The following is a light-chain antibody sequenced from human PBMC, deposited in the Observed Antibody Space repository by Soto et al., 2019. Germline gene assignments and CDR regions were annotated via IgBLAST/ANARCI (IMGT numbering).Light chain of an antibody. CDR1: QSVTSN. J-gene: IGKJ1*01. CDR2: RAS. CDR3: LQDYNYPWT. V-gene: IGKV3-15*01. Sequence: EIVMTQSPATLSVSPGERVTLHCRASQSVTSNLAWYQHKPGRSPRLLIYRASARATGVPDRFSGSGSGTEFTLTISSLQPEDFATYYCLQDYNYPWTFGQGTKVDIK.